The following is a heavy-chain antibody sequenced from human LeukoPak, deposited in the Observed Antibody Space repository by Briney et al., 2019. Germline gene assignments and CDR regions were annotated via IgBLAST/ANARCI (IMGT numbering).Heavy chain of an antibody. Sequence: GGSLRLSCAASGFTFSSYGMHWVRQAPGKGLEWVAVISYDGSNKYYADSVKGRFTISRDNSKNTLYLQMNSLRAEDTAVYYCASTISDQLGTFDYWGQGTLVTVSS. V-gene: IGHV3-30*03. CDR1: GFTFSSYG. CDR2: ISYDGSNK. J-gene: IGHJ4*02. D-gene: IGHD1-1*01. CDR3: ASTISDQLGTFDY.